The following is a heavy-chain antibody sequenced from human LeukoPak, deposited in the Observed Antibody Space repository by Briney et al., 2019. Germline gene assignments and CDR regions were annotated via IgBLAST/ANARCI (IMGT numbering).Heavy chain of an antibody. V-gene: IGHV3-7*01. D-gene: IGHD6-13*01. Sequence: GGSLRLSCEASGFPYNNYWKSWVRQAPRKGLEWVANIKQDGSEISYVDSVKGRFTISRDNAKNSLFLQMDSLRAEDTTVYYCARGYFSSSGRGMDVWGQGTTVTVSS. CDR2: IKQDGSEI. CDR1: GFPYNNYW. CDR3: ARGYFSSSGRGMDV. J-gene: IGHJ6*02.